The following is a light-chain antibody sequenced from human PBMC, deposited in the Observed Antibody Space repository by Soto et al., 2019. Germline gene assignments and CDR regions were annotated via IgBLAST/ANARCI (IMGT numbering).Light chain of an antibody. CDR1: QSVSSSY. CDR2: GAS. J-gene: IGKJ2*01. Sequence: EIVLTHSPGTLSLSPGERATLSCRASQSVSSSYLAWYQQKPGQAPRLLIYGASNRATGIPDRFSASGSGTDFTLTISRLEPEDFAVYYCQQYGSSPPYTFGQGTKLEIK. CDR3: QQYGSSPPYT. V-gene: IGKV3-20*01.